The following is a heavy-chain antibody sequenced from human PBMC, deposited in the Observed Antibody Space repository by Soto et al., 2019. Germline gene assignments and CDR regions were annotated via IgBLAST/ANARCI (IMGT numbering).Heavy chain of an antibody. CDR3: AREGLMVREKVGYFDL. D-gene: IGHD3-10*01. CDR2: IYHSGST. V-gene: IGHV4-4*02. CDR1: GGSISSSNW. Sequence: QVQLQESGPGLVKPSGTLSLTCAVSGGSISSSNWWSWVRQPPGKGLEWIGEIYHSGSTNYNPSLTSRVTISVDKSKNQFSLKLSSVTAADTAVYYCAREGLMVREKVGYFDLWGRGTLVTVSS. J-gene: IGHJ2*01.